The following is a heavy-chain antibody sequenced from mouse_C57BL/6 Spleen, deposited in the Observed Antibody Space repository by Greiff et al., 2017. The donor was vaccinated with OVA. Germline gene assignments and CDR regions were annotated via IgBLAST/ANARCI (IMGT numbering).Heavy chain of an antibody. CDR1: GYAFSSYW. CDR3: ARSGGYYYGSDY. V-gene: IGHV1-80*01. CDR2: IYPGDGDT. Sequence: LVESGAELVKPGASVKISCKASGYAFSSYWMNWVKQRPGKGLEWIGQIYPGDGDTNYNGKFKGKATLTADKSSSTAYMQLSSLTSEDSAVYFCARSGGYYYGSDYWGQGTTLTVSS. J-gene: IGHJ2*01. D-gene: IGHD1-1*01.